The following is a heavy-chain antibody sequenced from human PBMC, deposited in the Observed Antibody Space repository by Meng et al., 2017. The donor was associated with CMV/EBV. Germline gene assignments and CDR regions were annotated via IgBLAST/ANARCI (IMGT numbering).Heavy chain of an antibody. Sequence: GESLKISCAASGFTFSSYGMHWVRQAPGKGLEWVAFIRYDGSNKYYADSVKGRFTISRDNSKNTLYLQMNSLRAENTAVYYCAKGGGGELLIVHFDYWGQGTLVTVSS. CDR3: AKGGGGELLIVHFDY. V-gene: IGHV3-30*02. CDR2: IRYDGSNK. J-gene: IGHJ4*02. D-gene: IGHD1-26*01. CDR1: GFTFSSYG.